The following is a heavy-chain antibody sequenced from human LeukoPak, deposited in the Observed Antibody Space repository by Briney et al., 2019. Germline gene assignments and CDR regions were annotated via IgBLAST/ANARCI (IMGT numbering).Heavy chain of an antibody. J-gene: IGHJ6*02. CDR3: TRTTAHHYGMDV. V-gene: IGHV3-49*04. CDR1: GFSVGDYG. CDR2: IRSKAYGGTS. D-gene: IGHD4-11*01. Sequence: GGSLRLSCTASGFSVGDYGMSWVRQAPGKGLEWIGFIRSKAYGGTSEYAASVKGRFTISRDDSKSIAYLQMNSLKSEDTAVYYCTRTTAHHYGMDVWGQGTTVTVSS.